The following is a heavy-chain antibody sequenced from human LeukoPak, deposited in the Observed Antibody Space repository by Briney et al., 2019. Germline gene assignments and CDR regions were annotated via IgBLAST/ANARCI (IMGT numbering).Heavy chain of an antibody. CDR1: GLTISSNY. D-gene: IGHD1-26*01. CDR3: ASRVLFKAWDRIT. V-gene: IGHV3-53*04. Sequence: GGSLRLSCAASGLTISSNYISWVRQAPGKGLEWVPVIYSGGSTYYADSVKGRFTISRHNSKNTLYLQMNSLRAEDTAVYYCASRVLFKAWDRITWGQGTLVTVSS. J-gene: IGHJ4*02. CDR2: IYSGGST.